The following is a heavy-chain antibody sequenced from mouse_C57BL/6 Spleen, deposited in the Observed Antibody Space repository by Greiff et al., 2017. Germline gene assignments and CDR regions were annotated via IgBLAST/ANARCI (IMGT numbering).Heavy chain of an antibody. CDR3: AREMGLRRGAWFAY. CDR2: INPNNGGT. J-gene: IGHJ3*01. Sequence: VQLKQSGPELVKPGASVKIPCKASGYTFPDYNMDWVKQSHGKSLEWIGDINPNNGGTIYNQKFKGKATLTVDKSSSTAYMELRSLTSEDTAVYYCAREMGLRRGAWFAYWGQGTLVTVSA. D-gene: IGHD2-4*01. CDR1: GYTFPDYN. V-gene: IGHV1-18*01.